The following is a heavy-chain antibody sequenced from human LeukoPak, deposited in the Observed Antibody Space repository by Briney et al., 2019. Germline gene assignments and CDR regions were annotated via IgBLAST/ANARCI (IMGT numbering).Heavy chain of an antibody. D-gene: IGHD2-2*01. CDR1: GGTFRSYG. V-gene: IGHV1-69*13. CDR3: ARGLYCSSSTSCYDYGMDV. J-gene: IGHJ6*02. CDR2: FIPILGTV. Sequence: SVNVSCKASGGTFRSYGLNWVRQAPGQGLEWMGGFIPILGTVKYAQKLQGRVTITADESTSTAYMDLSSLTYEDTALYYCARGLYCSSSTSCYDYGMDVWGQGTTVTVSS.